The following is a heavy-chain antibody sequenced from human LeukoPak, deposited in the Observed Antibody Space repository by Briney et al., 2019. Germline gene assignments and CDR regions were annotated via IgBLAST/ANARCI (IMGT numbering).Heavy chain of an antibody. CDR3: AKRLRSYYYFYMDV. CDR1: GYTFSRYR. D-gene: IGHD4-17*01. CDR2: IRYDGRKK. V-gene: IGHV3-30*02. Sequence: GGGLRLSCAASGYTFSRYRMNWVSEAPGKGGEGGAFIRYDGRKKYFAESVRGGFTISRDNSKKTLYLQMNALRAEDRAVYLCAKRLRSYYYFYMDVWGKGTTVTISS. J-gene: IGHJ6*03.